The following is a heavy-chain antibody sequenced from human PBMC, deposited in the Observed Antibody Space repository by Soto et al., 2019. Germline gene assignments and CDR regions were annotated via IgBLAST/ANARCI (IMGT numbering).Heavy chain of an antibody. CDR2: IIPIFGTA. V-gene: IGHV1-69*13. J-gene: IGHJ6*02. Sequence: GASVKVSCKASEGTFSSYAISWVRQAPGQGLEWMGGIIPIFGTANYAQKFQGRVTITADESTSTAYMELSSLRSEDTAVYYCAKTPVVGATSYYYGMDVWGQGTTVTAP. CDR3: AKTPVVGATSYYYGMDV. CDR1: EGTFSSYA. D-gene: IGHD1-26*01.